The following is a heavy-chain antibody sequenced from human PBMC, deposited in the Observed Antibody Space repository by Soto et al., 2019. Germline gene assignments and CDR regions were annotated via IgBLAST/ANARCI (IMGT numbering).Heavy chain of an antibody. D-gene: IGHD5-18*01. CDR3: ARIPRYSFPTSDGLDS. CDR2: ITPIYPTT. Sequence: QVQLVQSGAEVRKPGSSVQVSCKASGGTFYTYTFSCVRQAPGQGLEWMGSITPIYPTTNYAEKFQGRLTVTADGSTNTAYMELNSLTSDDTAVYYCARIPRYSFPTSDGLDSWGQGTLVTVSS. CDR1: GGTFYTYT. J-gene: IGHJ4*02. V-gene: IGHV1-69*15.